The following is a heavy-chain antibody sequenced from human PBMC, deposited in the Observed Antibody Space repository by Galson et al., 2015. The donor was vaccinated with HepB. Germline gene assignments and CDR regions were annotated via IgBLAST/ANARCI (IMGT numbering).Heavy chain of an antibody. D-gene: IGHD1-26*01. CDR2: ISYDGSHK. V-gene: IGHV3-30*04. J-gene: IGHJ6*02. Sequence: SLRLSCAASGFTFSNYAMHWVRQAPGKGLEWVTIISYDGSHKYYADSVKGRFTISRDNSKNTLTLHMNSLTPEDTAVYYCAKDLSAYSGGYSPYYYYGMDVWGQGTTVTVSS. CDR1: GFTFSNYA. CDR3: AKDLSAYSGGYSPYYYYGMDV.